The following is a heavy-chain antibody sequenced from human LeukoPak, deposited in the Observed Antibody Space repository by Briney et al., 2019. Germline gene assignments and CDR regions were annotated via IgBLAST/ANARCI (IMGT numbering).Heavy chain of an antibody. V-gene: IGHV3-23*01. CDR3: VEDCCDFSPLDH. CDR1: GFIFANFG. J-gene: IGHJ4*02. CDR2: ISNTADNT. Sequence: GGSLRLSCAASGFIFANFGMGWVRQVPGRGLEWISTISNTADNTHYADSVKGRFTISRDNSRNTLYLQMNSLRADDDTAIYYCVEDCCDFSPLDHWGRGTQVTVSS. D-gene: IGHD2/OR15-2a*01.